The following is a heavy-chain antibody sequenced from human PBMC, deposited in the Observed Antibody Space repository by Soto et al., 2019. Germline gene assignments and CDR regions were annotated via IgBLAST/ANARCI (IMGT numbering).Heavy chain of an antibody. Sequence: PSETLSLTCTVFGGSISSGNYYWSWIRQPPGKGLEWIGYIYYSGSTYYNPSLKSRVTISVDTSKNQFSLKLSSVTAADTAVYYCARTLVGAPPFEYWGQGTLVTVSS. CDR1: GGSISSGNYY. D-gene: IGHD1-26*01. V-gene: IGHV4-30-4*01. CDR2: IYYSGST. J-gene: IGHJ4*02. CDR3: ARTLVGAPPFEY.